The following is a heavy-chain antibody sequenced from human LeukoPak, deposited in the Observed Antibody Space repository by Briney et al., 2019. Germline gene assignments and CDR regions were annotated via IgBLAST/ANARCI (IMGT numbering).Heavy chain of an antibody. Sequence: PGRSLRLSCAASGFTFDGYAMHWVRQAPGKGLEWVSVISWNSGSIGYADSVKGRFTISRDNAKNSLYLQMNSLRAEDTAVYYCARTGGRDILTGHDAFDIWGQGTMVTVSS. CDR2: ISWNSGSI. V-gene: IGHV3-9*01. CDR3: ARTGGRDILTGHDAFDI. J-gene: IGHJ3*02. CDR1: GFTFDGYA. D-gene: IGHD3-9*01.